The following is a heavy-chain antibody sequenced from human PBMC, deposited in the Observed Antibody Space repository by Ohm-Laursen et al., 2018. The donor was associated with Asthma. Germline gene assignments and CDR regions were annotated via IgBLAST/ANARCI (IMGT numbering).Heavy chain of an antibody. J-gene: IGHJ6*02. CDR3: AKDIKVTSGYNYPYYYYYGMDV. V-gene: IGHV3-9*01. CDR1: GFTFDDYA. CDR2: ISWNSGSI. D-gene: IGHD5-24*01. Sequence: SLRLFCTAPGFTFDDYAMNWVRQAPGKGLEWVSGISWNSGSIVYADSVKGRFTISRDNAKNSLYLQMNSLRAEDTALYYCAKDIKVTSGYNYPYYYYYGMDVWGQGTTVTVSS.